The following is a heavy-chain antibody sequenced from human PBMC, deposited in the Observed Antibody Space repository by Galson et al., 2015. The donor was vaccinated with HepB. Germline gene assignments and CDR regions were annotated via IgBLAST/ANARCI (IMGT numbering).Heavy chain of an antibody. V-gene: IGHV3-48*04. J-gene: IGHJ4*02. CDR2: ISSSSSTI. Sequence: SLRLSCAASGFTFSSYSMNWVRQAPGKGLEWVSYISSSSSTIYYADSVKGRFTISRDNAKNSLYLQMNSLRAEDTAVYYCARDVKYGDLKDWGQGTLVTVSS. CDR1: GFTFSSYS. CDR3: ARDVKYGDLKD. D-gene: IGHD4-17*01.